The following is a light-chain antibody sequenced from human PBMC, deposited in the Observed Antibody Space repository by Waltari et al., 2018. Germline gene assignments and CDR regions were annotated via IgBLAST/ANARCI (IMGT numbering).Light chain of an antibody. CDR2: EDN. CDR1: SRDVGSYNL. CDR3: CSYAGSSIWV. J-gene: IGLJ3*02. V-gene: IGLV2-23*01. Sequence: QSALTQPASVSGSPGQSLTLPCTGTSRDVGSYNLVSWYQQHPGKAPKLMIYEDNKRPSGVSNRFSGSKSGNTASLTISGLQAEDEADYYCCSYAGSSIWVFGGGTKLTVL.